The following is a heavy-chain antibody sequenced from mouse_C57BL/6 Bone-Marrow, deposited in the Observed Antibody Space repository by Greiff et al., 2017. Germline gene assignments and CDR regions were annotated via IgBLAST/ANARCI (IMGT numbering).Heavy chain of an antibody. CDR3: ARRRFYYGRSWGRDY. CDR1: GYTFTGYW. J-gene: IGHJ2*01. Sequence: VQLQQSGAELMKPGASVKLSCKATGYTFTGYWIEWVKQRPGHGLEWIGEILPGSGSTNYNEKFKGKATFTADTSSTTAYMQLSSLPTEDSDIYYCARRRFYYGRSWGRDYWGQGTTLTVSS. CDR2: ILPGSGST. D-gene: IGHD1-1*01. V-gene: IGHV1-9*01.